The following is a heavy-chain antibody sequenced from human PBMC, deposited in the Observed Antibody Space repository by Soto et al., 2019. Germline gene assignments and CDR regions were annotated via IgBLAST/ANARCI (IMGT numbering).Heavy chain of an antibody. CDR2: IYPGDSDT. D-gene: IGHD2-2*02. Sequence: PGESLKISCNGSGYSFSTYWIAWVRQMPGKGLEWMGIIYPGDSDTRYSPSFQGQVTISADKSISTAYLQWSSLKASDTDMYYCERRGYCSGTTCYKWFDPWGQGTLVTVSS. CDR3: ERRGYCSGTTCYKWFDP. CDR1: GYSFSTYW. V-gene: IGHV5-51*01. J-gene: IGHJ5*02.